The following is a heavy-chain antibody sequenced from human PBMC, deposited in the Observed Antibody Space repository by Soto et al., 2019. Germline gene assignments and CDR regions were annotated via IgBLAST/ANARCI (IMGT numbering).Heavy chain of an antibody. J-gene: IGHJ4*02. Sequence: QITLKESGPTLVKPTQTLTLTCSFCGFSLSTSGVGVGWIRQPPGKALEWLALIYWDDDKRYSPSLKSRLTIXKXTXTNQVVLTMTNMDPVDTATYYCAHRMVRGVISGFGYWGQGTLVTVSS. D-gene: IGHD3-10*01. CDR2: IYWDDDK. V-gene: IGHV2-5*02. CDR3: AHRMVRGVISGFGY. CDR1: GFSLSTSGVG.